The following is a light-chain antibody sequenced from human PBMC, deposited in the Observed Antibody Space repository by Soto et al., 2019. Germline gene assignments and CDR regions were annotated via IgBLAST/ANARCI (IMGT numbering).Light chain of an antibody. CDR1: QSVSRY. J-gene: IGKJ1*01. CDR3: QQRTSWLGT. CDR2: DAS. V-gene: IGKV3-11*01. Sequence: EIVLTQSPVTLSLSPGERATLSCRASQSVSRYLAWYQQKPGQAPRLLIYDASFRATGIPARFRGSGSGTDFHLTIDSLEPEDFAVYFCQQRTSWLGTFGQGTKVEI.